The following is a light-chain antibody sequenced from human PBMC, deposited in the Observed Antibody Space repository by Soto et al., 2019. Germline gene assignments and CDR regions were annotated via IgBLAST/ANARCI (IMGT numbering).Light chain of an antibody. Sequence: QSVLTQPPSASGTPGQSVTISCSGSSSNIGSNSVYWYQQLPGTAPRLLTYGKYQRPSGVPDRFSGSKSDTLASRAISGLRSDDEGDYYCAAWDNSLSGPVFGGGTKLTVL. CDR2: GKY. CDR1: SSNIGSNS. J-gene: IGLJ2*01. V-gene: IGLV1-47*02. CDR3: AAWDNSLSGPV.